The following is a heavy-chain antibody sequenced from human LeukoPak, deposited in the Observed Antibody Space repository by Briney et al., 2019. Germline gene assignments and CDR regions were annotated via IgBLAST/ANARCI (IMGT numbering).Heavy chain of an antibody. CDR3: ARGGYYDSSGYYYRADYYYYMDV. D-gene: IGHD3-22*01. Sequence: GASVTVSCTASGYTFTSYDINWVRQATGQGLEWMGWMNPNSGNTGYAQKFQGRVTMTRNTSISTAYMELSSLRSEDTAVYYCARGGYYDSSGYYYRADYYYYMDVWGKGTTVTISS. CDR2: MNPNSGNT. J-gene: IGHJ6*03. V-gene: IGHV1-8*01. CDR1: GYTFTSYD.